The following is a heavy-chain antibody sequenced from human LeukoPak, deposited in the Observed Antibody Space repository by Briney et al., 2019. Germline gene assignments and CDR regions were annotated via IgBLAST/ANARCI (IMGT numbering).Heavy chain of an antibody. D-gene: IGHD6-13*01. CDR1: VFTLNGYW. V-gene: IGHV3-7*01. CDR3: ARAAHSSSAF. Sequence: GGSLRLSCAASVFTLNGYWMSWVRQAPGRGLEWVANIKQDGSERYYEDSVKGRFTISRDNAKNSLYLQMDSLRAEDTAVYYCARAAHSSSAFWGQGTLVTVSS. J-gene: IGHJ4*02. CDR2: IKQDGSER.